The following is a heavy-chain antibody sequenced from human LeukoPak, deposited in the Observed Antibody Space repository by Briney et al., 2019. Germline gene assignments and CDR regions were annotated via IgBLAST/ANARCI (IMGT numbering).Heavy chain of an antibody. V-gene: IGHV3-7*01. Sequence: GGSLRLSCAASGFSFTNYWMSWVRQAPGKELEWVGNVKEDGTPKQYVDSVKGRFTISRDNAKNSLYLQMDSLRAEDTAVYYCVSQEVVPHWGQGTLVSVSS. CDR2: VKEDGTPK. J-gene: IGHJ4*02. CDR1: GFSFTNYW. CDR3: VSQEVVPH. D-gene: IGHD2-15*01.